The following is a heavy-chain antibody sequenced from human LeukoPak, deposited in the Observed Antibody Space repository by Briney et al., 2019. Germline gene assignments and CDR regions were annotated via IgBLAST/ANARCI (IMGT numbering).Heavy chain of an antibody. Sequence: PSETLSLTCTVSGDSIRISDSYWGWIRQPPGKGLEWIGNIYSSGNTYFNPSLKSRVTISVDTSKNQFSLILNSVTAADTAVYYCARERYQWLVRGYFDFWGQGTLVTVSS. CDR2: IYSSGNT. CDR3: ARERYQWLVRGYFDF. CDR1: GDSIRISDSY. J-gene: IGHJ4*02. V-gene: IGHV4-39*07. D-gene: IGHD6-19*01.